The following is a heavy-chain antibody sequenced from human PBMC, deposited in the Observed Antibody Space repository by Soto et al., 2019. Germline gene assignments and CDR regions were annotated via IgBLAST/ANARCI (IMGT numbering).Heavy chain of an antibody. CDR1: GGSISSCGYS. V-gene: IGHV4-30-2*01. D-gene: IGHD1-26*01. CDR3: VRDDIGVGLDH. Sequence: SETLSLTCAVSGGSISSCGYSWSWIRQPPGKGLEWIGYIYHSGSTYYNPSLKSRVTISVDRSKNQFSLKLSSVTAADTAVYYCVRDDIGVGLDHWGLGTPVTVSS. CDR2: IYHSGST. J-gene: IGHJ4*02.